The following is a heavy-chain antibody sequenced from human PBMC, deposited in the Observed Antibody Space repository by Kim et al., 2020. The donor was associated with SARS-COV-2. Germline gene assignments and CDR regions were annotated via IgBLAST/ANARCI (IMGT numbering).Heavy chain of an antibody. CDR1: GFTFSSYA. J-gene: IGHJ4*02. V-gene: IGHV3-23*03. D-gene: IGHD3-22*01. CDR3: AKGDSTGYYRHFDY. CDR2: IYNGDSNT. Sequence: GGSLRLSCAASGFTFSSYAMSWVRQAPGKGLEWVSVIYNGDSNTYYADSVKGRFTISRDNSQNTLYLQMNNLRAEDTALYYCAKGDSTGYYRHFDYWGQGTLVTVSS.